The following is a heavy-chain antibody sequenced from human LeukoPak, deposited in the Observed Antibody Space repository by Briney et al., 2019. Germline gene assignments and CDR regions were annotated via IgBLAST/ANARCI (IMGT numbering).Heavy chain of an antibody. Sequence: ASVKVSCKASGYTFTSYAMHWVRQAPGQRLEWMGWINAGNGNTKYSQKFQGRVTITRDTSASTAYMELSSLRSEDTAVYYCGCSTCSAMSGDSGLDYWGQGTLVTVSS. CDR2: INAGNGNT. D-gene: IGHD2-2*01. J-gene: IGHJ4*02. V-gene: IGHV1-3*01. CDR3: GCSTCSAMSGDSGLDY. CDR1: GYTFTSYA.